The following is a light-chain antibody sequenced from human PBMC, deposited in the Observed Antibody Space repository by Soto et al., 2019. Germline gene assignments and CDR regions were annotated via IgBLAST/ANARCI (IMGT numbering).Light chain of an antibody. J-gene: IGKJ4*01. CDR2: AAS. Sequence: IQMTQSPSSLSASVGDRVTITCRASQNIRNDLNWYQQKPGKAPNLLIYAASGLQSGVPSRFSGSGSVRDFILTISSLQPEDSAIYYCLQTYSLPDTFGGGTRVEI. CDR1: QNIRND. CDR3: LQTYSLPDT. V-gene: IGKV1-39*01.